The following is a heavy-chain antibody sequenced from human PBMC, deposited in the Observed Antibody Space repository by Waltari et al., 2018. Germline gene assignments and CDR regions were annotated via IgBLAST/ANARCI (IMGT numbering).Heavy chain of an antibody. Sequence: EVQLVESGGGLVKPGGSLRLSCAASGFTFSSYTMNWVRQAPGKGLEWVSSISGSSSYIYYADSVKGRFTISRDNAKNSLYLQMNSLRAKDTAVYYCARVFVAAAGSHHDAFDIWGQGTMVTVSS. V-gene: IGHV3-21*03. CDR2: ISGSSSYI. CDR1: GFTFSSYT. CDR3: ARVFVAAAGSHHDAFDI. J-gene: IGHJ3*02. D-gene: IGHD6-13*01.